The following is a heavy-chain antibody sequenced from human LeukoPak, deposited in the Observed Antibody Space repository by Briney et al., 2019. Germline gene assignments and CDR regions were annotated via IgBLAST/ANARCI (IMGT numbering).Heavy chain of an antibody. CDR1: GFTFSRYA. CDR3: AKCRGPDAFDI. V-gene: IGHV3-23*01. J-gene: IGHJ3*02. Sequence: GGSLRLSCAASGFTFSRYAMSWVRQAPGMGLGWVTAISDSGISTYYADSVQGRFTISRDNSKNTLCLQMNSLRADDTAVYYCAKCRGPDAFDIWGQGTMVTVSS. CDR2: ISDSGIST. D-gene: IGHD3-10*01.